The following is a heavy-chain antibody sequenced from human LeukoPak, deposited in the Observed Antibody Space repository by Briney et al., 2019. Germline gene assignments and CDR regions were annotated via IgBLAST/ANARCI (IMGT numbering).Heavy chain of an antibody. CDR1: GFTFSSYA. D-gene: IGHD3-16*01. J-gene: IGHJ6*02. CDR3: ARGGGLDV. V-gene: IGHV3-7*03. Sequence: GGSLRLSCAASGFTFSSYAMSWVRQAPGKGLEWVASITHNGNVNYYVDSVKGRFTISRDNAKNSLYLQMSNLRAEDTAVYFCARGGGLDVWGQGATVTVSS. CDR2: ITHNGNVN.